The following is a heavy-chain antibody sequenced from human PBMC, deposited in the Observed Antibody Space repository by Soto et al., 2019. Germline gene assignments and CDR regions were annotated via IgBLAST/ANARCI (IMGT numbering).Heavy chain of an antibody. D-gene: IGHD6-19*01. V-gene: IGHV3-30-3*01. CDR3: ARDWHSSGWYTEFDY. CDR2: ISYDGSNK. CDR1: GFTFSSYA. J-gene: IGHJ4*02. Sequence: GSLRLSCAASGFTFSSYAMHWVRQAPGKGLEWVAVISYDGSNKYYADSVKGRFTISRDNSKNTLYLQMNSLRAEDTAVYYCARDWHSSGWYTEFDYWGQGTLVTVSS.